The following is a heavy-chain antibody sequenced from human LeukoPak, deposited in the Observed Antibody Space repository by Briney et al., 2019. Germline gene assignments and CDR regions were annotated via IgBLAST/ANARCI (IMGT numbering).Heavy chain of an antibody. CDR3: ARLYCSSTSCDRMFDY. Sequence: SETLTLTCTVSGGSISSHYWSWIRQPPGKGLEWIGYKYYTGVTNYNPSLKSRVTISVDTSKNQFSLKLSSVTAADTAVYYCARLYCSSTSCDRMFDYWGQGILVTVSS. J-gene: IGHJ4*02. CDR2: KYYTGVT. V-gene: IGHV4-59*11. CDR1: GGSISSHY. D-gene: IGHD2-2*01.